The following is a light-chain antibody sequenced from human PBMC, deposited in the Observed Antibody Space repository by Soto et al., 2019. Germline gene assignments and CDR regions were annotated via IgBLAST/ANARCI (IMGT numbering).Light chain of an antibody. V-gene: IGKV3-20*01. CDR2: GAS. CDR1: QSVSSSY. J-gene: IGKJ4*01. Sequence: EIVLTQSPGTLSLSPGERATLSCRASQSVSSSYLAWYQQKSGQAPRLLIYGASSRATGIPDRFSGSGSGTDFTLTISRLEPEDFAVYYCQQYGSSPQTFGGGTKVEIK. CDR3: QQYGSSPQT.